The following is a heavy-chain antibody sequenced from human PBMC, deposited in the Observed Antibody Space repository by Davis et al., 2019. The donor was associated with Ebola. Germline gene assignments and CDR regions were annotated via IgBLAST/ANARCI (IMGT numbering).Heavy chain of an antibody. D-gene: IGHD6-6*01. CDR2: IYPGDSET. V-gene: IGHV5-51*01. Sequence: KVSCKASGYKFPIYWIGWVRQMPGKGLEWMGIIYPGDSETKYSPSFQGQVTISVDTSISTAYLQWRSLKASDTAMYYCARVDGVEAHFDYWGQGTLVTVSS. J-gene: IGHJ4*02. CDR3: ARVDGVEAHFDY. CDR1: GYKFPIYW.